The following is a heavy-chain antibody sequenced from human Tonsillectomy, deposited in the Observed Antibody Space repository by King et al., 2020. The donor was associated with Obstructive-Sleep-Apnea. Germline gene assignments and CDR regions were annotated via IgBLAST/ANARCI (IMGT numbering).Heavy chain of an antibody. V-gene: IGHV3-23*04. CDR2: ISGSGGST. D-gene: IGHD3-22*01. CDR3: AKVPSYYYDSSGYMFDY. J-gene: IGHJ4*01. Sequence: VQLVESGGGLVQPGGSLRLSCAASGFTFSSYAMSWVRQAPGKGLEWVSAISGSGGSTYYADSVKGRFTISRDNSKNTLYLQMNSLRAEDTAVYYCAKVPSYYYDSSGYMFDYWGHGTLVTVSS. CDR1: GFTFSSYA.